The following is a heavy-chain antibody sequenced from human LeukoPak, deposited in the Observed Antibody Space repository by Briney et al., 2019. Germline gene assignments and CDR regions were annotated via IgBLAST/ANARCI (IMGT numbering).Heavy chain of an antibody. CDR1: RGTFSRYA. CDR2: IIPILVIA. D-gene: IGHD2-21*01. CDR3: AREAYPHSYGMDV. Sequence: PVNVSCKPSRGTFSRYAISWVRQTPGQGLEGRGGIIPILVIAHYQHKFQGRVKITADKSTSTDYMELSSLTPEDTAVYNWAREAYPHSYGMDVWGQGTTVTVSS. J-gene: IGHJ6*02. V-gene: IGHV1-69*10.